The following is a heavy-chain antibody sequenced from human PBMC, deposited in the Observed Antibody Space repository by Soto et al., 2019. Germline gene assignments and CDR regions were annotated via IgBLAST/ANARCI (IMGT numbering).Heavy chain of an antibody. Sequence: SETLSLTCTVSGGSITTGGYYWSWIRQLPGKGLEWIGHRYYSESTYYNPSLKSRVFISLDTSKNQLSRKRNFVTAADTTIYYCPRTKFSGRSCYSWSLDYWDQLTPVTVSS. D-gene: IGHD2-15*01. CDR1: GGSITTGGYY. CDR3: PRTKFSGRSCYSWSLDY. CDR2: RYYSEST. J-gene: IGHJ4*02. V-gene: IGHV4-31*03.